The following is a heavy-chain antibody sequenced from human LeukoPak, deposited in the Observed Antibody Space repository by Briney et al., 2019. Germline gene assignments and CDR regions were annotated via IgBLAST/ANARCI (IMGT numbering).Heavy chain of an antibody. CDR1: GYSFTSYW. V-gene: IGHV5-51*01. CDR2: IYPGDSDT. CDR3: VRQGLPSVRGSYYYYGMDV. J-gene: IGHJ6*04. D-gene: IGHD3-10*01. Sequence: GESLKISCKGSGYSFTSYWIGWVRQMPGKGLEWMGIIYPGDSDTRYSPSFQGQVTISADKSISTAYLQWSSLKASDTAMYYCVRQGLPSVRGSYYYYGMDVWGKGTTVTVSS.